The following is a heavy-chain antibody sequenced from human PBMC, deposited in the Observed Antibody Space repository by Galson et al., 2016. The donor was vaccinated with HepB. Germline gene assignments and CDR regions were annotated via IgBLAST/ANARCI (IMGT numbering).Heavy chain of an antibody. D-gene: IGHD6-13*01. CDR3: ARDREQQLPDYIFYYYGMDV. J-gene: IGHJ6*02. CDR1: GFTFRSYA. Sequence: SLRLSCAASGFTFRSYAMSWVRQAPGKGLEWVSTVIYNGYNTYYADSVKGRFTISRDNSKDTLFLQMDSLRPEDTAVYYCARDREQQLPDYIFYYYGMDVWGQGTTVTVSS. CDR2: VIYNGYNT. V-gene: IGHV3-23*01.